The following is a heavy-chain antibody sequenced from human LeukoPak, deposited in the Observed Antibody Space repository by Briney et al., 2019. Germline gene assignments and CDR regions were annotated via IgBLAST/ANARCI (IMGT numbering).Heavy chain of an antibody. CDR2: ISSTSTYI. D-gene: IGHD3-16*02. Sequence: GGSLRLSCVASGFSFSSYSMNWVRQAPGKGLEWVSCISSTSTYIYYADSVRGRFTISRDNSKNTLYVQMNSLRAEDTAVYYCAKSLVLRKSRGYWGQGTLVTVSS. CDR3: AKSLVLRKSRGY. V-gene: IGHV3-21*04. J-gene: IGHJ4*02. CDR1: GFSFSSYS.